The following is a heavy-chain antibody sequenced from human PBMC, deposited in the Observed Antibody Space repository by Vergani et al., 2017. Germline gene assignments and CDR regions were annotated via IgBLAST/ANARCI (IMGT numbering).Heavy chain of an antibody. V-gene: IGHV4-59*01. Sequence: QVQLQESGPGLVKPSETLSLTCTVSGGSISSYYWSWIRQPPGKGLEWIGYIYYSGSTNYNPSLKSRVTISVDTSKYQFSLKLSSVTAADTAVYYCARGVVVPAAHDAFDIWGQGTMVTVSS. CDR3: ARGVVVPAAHDAFDI. J-gene: IGHJ3*02. D-gene: IGHD2-2*01. CDR2: IYYSGST. CDR1: GGSISSYY.